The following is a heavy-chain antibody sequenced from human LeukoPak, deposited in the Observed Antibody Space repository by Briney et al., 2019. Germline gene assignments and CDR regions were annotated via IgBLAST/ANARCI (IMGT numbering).Heavy chain of an antibody. Sequence: SETLSLTCAVYGGSFSGYYWSWIRQPPGKGLEWIGEINHSGSTNYNPSLKSRVTISVDTSKNQFSLKLSSVTAADTAVYYCARHLRYCSGGSCYDSGAFDIWGQGTIVTVSS. D-gene: IGHD2-15*01. CDR2: INHSGST. J-gene: IGHJ3*02. CDR1: GGSFSGYY. CDR3: ARHLRYCSGGSCYDSGAFDI. V-gene: IGHV4-34*01.